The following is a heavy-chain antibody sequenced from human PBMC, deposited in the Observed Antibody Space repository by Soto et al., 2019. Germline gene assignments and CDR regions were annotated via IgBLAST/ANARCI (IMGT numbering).Heavy chain of an antibody. CDR2: IIPIFGTA. D-gene: IGHD2-2*02. Sequence: SVKVSCKASGGTFSSYAISWVRQAPGQGLEWMGGIIPIFGTANYAQKFQGRVTITADESTSTAYMELSSLRSEDTAVYYCAGGGIVVVPAAIRAEYFQHWGQGTLVTVSS. CDR1: GGTFSSYA. V-gene: IGHV1-69*13. J-gene: IGHJ1*01. CDR3: AGGGIVVVPAAIRAEYFQH.